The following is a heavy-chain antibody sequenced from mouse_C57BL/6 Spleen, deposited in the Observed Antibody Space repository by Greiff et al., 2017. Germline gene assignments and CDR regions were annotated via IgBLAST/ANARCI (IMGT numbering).Heavy chain of an antibody. D-gene: IGHD1-1*01. CDR2: INPSTGGT. CDR3: ARSGGSSLFAY. V-gene: IGHV1-42*01. Sequence: EVHLVESGPELVKPGASVKISCKASGYSFTGYYMNWVKQSPEKSLEWIGEINPSTGGTTYNQKFKAKATLTVDKSSSTAYMQLKSLTSEDSAVYYCARSGGSSLFAYWGQGTLVTVSA. J-gene: IGHJ3*01. CDR1: GYSFTGYY.